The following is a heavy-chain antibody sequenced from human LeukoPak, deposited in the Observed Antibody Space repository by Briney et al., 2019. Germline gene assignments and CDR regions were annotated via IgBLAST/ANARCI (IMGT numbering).Heavy chain of an antibody. CDR2: MSVNGVNK. CDR1: GFSFSSYS. D-gene: IGHD2-15*01. V-gene: IGHV3-30-3*01. J-gene: IGHJ3*02. CDR3: VRESCSGGSCTYDPFDI. Sequence: PGGSLRLSCVASGFSFSSYSIHWVRRVPGKGLEWVAVMSVNGVNKYYADSVRGRFTVSRGISKNTQFLQMNSLRFEDTAVYFCVRESCSGGSCTYDPFDIWGHGTMVTVST.